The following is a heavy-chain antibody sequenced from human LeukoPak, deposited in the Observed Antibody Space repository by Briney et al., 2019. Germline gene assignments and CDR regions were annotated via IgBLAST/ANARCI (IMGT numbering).Heavy chain of an antibody. CDR1: GFTFSTYS. Sequence: GGSLRLSCAAPGFTFSTYSMNWVRQAPGKGLEWVSSISSDSNYIYYADSVKGRLTISRDNAENSLSLQMNSLGVEDTAVYYCARDGTYCSSTSCFFDYWGQGTLVTVSS. CDR3: ARDGTYCSSTSCFFDY. V-gene: IGHV3-21*01. J-gene: IGHJ4*02. D-gene: IGHD2-2*01. CDR2: ISSDSNYI.